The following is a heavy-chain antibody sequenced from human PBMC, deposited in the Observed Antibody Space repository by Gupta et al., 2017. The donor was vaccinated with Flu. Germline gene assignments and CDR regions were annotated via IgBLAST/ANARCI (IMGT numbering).Heavy chain of an antibody. CDR3: AKDWKWNYNNYGLNV. J-gene: IGHJ6*02. CDR2: ISYEGSNK. CDR1: EFSFSNYG. Sequence: VESGGGVVQPGRSLRLSCAAFEFSFSNYGMQWVRQAPGRGLEWVAVISYEGSNKDYADSVKGRFTISRDNSKNTLYLQMNSLRAEDTAVYYCAKDWKWNYNNYGLNVWGQGTTVTVSS. V-gene: IGHV3-30*18. D-gene: IGHD5-24*01.